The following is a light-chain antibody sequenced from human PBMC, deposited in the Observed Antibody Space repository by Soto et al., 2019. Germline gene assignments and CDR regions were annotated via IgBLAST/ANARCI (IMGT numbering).Light chain of an antibody. CDR2: GAS. CDR3: QQYDNWPPLT. CDR1: QSVTTN. Sequence: EIVMTQSPVTLSVSPGERATLSCRASQSVTTNLAWYQHKPGQAPRLLIYGASTRATGIPARFSGSGSGTEFSLTISSLQSDDFGVYYCQQYDNWPPLTFGGGTKVEIK. J-gene: IGKJ4*01. V-gene: IGKV3-15*01.